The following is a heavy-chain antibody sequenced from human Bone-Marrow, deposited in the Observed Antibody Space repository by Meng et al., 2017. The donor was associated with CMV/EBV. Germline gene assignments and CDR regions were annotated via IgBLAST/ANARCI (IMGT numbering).Heavy chain of an antibody. V-gene: IGHV3-21*01. J-gene: IGHJ5*02. Sequence: GGSLRLSCAASGFTFSSYAMHWVRQAPGKGLEWVSSISSSSSYIYYADSVKGRFTISRDNAKNSLYLQMNSLRAEDTAVYYCARDRIWELGYCSSTSCYAGDWFDPWGQGTLVTVSS. CDR1: GFTFSSYA. D-gene: IGHD2-2*01. CDR2: ISSSSSYI. CDR3: ARDRIWELGYCSSTSCYAGDWFDP.